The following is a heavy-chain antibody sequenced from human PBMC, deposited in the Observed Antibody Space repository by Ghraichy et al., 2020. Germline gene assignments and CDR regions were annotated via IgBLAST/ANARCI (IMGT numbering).Heavy chain of an antibody. CDR2: ISSSSRNI. CDR1: GFTFYTYN. Sequence: ETLSLTCAASGFTFYTYNMNWVRQTPGKGLEWVSSISSSSRNIYYADSVKGRFTISRDNAKDSLYLQMNSLRAEDTAVYYCARDRGRHYYDDLWGQGTLVTVSS. CDR3: ARDRGRHYYDDL. J-gene: IGHJ5*02. D-gene: IGHD3-3*01. V-gene: IGHV3-21*01.